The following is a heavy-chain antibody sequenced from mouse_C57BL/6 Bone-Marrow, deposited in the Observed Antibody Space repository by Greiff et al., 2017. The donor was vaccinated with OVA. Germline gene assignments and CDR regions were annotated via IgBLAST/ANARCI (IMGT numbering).Heavy chain of an antibody. J-gene: IGHJ1*03. Sequence: QVQLQQPGAELVMPGASVKLSCKASGYTFTSYWMHWVKQRPGQGLEWIGEIDPSDSYTNYNQKFKGKSTLTVDKSSSTAYMQLSSLTSEDSAVYYCARLYYDDSRKGYFDVWGTGTTVTVSS. CDR1: GYTFTSYW. D-gene: IGHD1-1*01. V-gene: IGHV1-69*01. CDR2: IDPSDSYT. CDR3: ARLYYDDSRKGYFDV.